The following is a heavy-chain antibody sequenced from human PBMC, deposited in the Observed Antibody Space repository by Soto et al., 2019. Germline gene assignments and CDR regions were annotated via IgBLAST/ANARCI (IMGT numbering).Heavy chain of an antibody. CDR3: ARSRITIFGVGIFDY. V-gene: IGHV4-30-4*01. CDR1: GGSISSGDYY. Sequence: TLSLTCTVSGGSISSGDYYWSWIRQPLGKGLEWIGYIYYSGSTYYNPSLKSRVTISVDTSKNQFSLKLSSVTAADTAVYYCARSRITIFGVGIFDYWGQGTLVTVSS. CDR2: IYYSGST. D-gene: IGHD3-3*01. J-gene: IGHJ4*02.